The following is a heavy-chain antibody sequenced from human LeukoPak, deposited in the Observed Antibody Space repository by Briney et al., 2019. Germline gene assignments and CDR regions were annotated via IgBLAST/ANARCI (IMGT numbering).Heavy chain of an antibody. J-gene: IGHJ6*02. V-gene: IGHV4-59*01. CDR3: ARDRAHYDFWSGYPKIYGMDV. D-gene: IGHD3-3*01. Sequence: SETLSPTCAVYGGSFSGYYWSWIRQPPGKGLEWLGCIYYSGSATYNPSLKSRVTISVDTSKNQFSLKLSSVTAADTAVYYCARDRAHYDFWSGYPKIYGMDVWGQGTTVTVSS. CDR2: IYYSGSA. CDR1: GGSFSGYY.